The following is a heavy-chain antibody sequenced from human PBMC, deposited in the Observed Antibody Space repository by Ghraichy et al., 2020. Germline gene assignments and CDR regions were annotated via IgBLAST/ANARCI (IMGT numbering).Heavy chain of an antibody. Sequence: SETLSLTCTVSGGSISSGGYYWSWIRQHPGKGLEWIGYIYYSGSTYYNPSLKSRVTISVDTSKNQVSLKLSSVTAADTAVYYCARALIVVVTADVCFDPSSQGTLVTVPS. D-gene: IGHD2-21*02. CDR2: IYYSGST. V-gene: IGHV4-31*03. J-gene: IGHJ5*02. CDR3: ARALIVVVTADVCFDP. CDR1: GGSISSGGYY.